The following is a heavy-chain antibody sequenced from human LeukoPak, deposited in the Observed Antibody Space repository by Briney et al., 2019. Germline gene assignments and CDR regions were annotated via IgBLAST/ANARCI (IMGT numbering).Heavy chain of an antibody. CDR2: ISYDGSSK. CDR1: GFTFSSYG. D-gene: IGHD3-22*01. J-gene: IGHJ4*02. Sequence: GRSLRLSCAASGFTFSSYGMHWVRQAPGKGLEWVSFISYDGSSKYSADSVKGRFTISRDNSKNTLYLQINSLRAEDTAVYSCAKDLRYYDASGYYYLDYWGQGTLVTVSS. V-gene: IGHV3-30*18. CDR3: AKDLRYYDASGYYYLDY.